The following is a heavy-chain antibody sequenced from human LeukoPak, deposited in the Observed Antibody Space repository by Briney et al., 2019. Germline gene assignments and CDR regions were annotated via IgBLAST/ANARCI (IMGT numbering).Heavy chain of an antibody. V-gene: IGHV4-59*12. J-gene: IGHJ4*02. Sequence: SETLSLTCTVSGGSISTYYWNWIRQPPGKGLEWIGYIYYSGSINYNPSLRSRVTISLDTSKNQFALKLSSVTAADTAVYYCARGQGTVTTHWGQGTLVTVSS. CDR3: ARGQGTVTTH. CDR1: GGSISTYY. CDR2: IYYSGSI. D-gene: IGHD4-17*01.